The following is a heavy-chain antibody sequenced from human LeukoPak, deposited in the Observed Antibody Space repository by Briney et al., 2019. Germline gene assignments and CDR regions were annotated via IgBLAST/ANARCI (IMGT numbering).Heavy chain of an antibody. CDR1: GLTFSSYW. CDR2: IKQDGSEK. J-gene: IGHJ4*02. D-gene: IGHD2-2*01. V-gene: IGHV3-7*01. CDR3: ARWGSTSCYDY. Sequence: QSGGSLRLSCAASGLTFSSYWMSWVRQAPGKGLEWVANIKQDGSEKYYVDSVKGRFTISRDNSKNTLFLQMGSLRADDMAVYYCARWGSTSCYDYWGQGTLVTVSS.